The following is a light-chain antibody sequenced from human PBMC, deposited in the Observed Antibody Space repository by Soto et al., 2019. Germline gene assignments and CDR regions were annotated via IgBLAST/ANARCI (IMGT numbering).Light chain of an antibody. Sequence: DIQIKQSPSSLSASVGDRVTITCRASQIISTYLNWYQQRAGLAPRLLIYAASSLQSGVPPRFSGSGSGTDFTLTISSLQPEDFATYFCQQTYSAPPTFGQGTKVDIK. V-gene: IGKV1-39*01. CDR2: AAS. J-gene: IGKJ1*01. CDR3: QQTYSAPPT. CDR1: QIISTY.